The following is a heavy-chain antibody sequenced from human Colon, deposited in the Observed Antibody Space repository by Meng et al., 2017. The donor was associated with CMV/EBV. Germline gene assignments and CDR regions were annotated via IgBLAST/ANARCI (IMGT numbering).Heavy chain of an antibody. V-gene: IGHV3-48*03. CDR3: ARDWTRGYCTNGVCYTIYYYGMDV. Sequence: GESLKISCAASGFTFSSYEMNCVRQAPGKGLEWVSYISSSGSTIYYADSVKSRFTISRDNAKNSLYLQMNSLRAEDTAVYYCARDWTRGYCTNGVCYTIYYYGMDVWGQGTTVTVSS. J-gene: IGHJ6*02. CDR1: GFTFSSYE. D-gene: IGHD2-8*01. CDR2: ISSSGSTI.